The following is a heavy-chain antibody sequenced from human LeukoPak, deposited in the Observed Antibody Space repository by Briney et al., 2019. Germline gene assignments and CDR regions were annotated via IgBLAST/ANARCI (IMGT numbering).Heavy chain of an antibody. CDR2: ISYDGSNK. Sequence: PGGSLRLSCAASGFTFSSYAMHWVRQAPGKGLEWVAVISYDGSNKYYADSVKGRFTISRDNSKNTLYLQMNSLRAEDTAVYYCARDSGGYDYGYYFDYWGQGTLVTVSS. CDR3: ARDSGGYDYGYYFDY. J-gene: IGHJ4*02. CDR1: GFTFSSYA. V-gene: IGHV3-30*04. D-gene: IGHD5-12*01.